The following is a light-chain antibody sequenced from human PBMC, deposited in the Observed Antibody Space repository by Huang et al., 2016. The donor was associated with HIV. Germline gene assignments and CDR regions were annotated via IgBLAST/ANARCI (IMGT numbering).Light chain of an antibody. CDR1: QSISDY. CDR3: QQYNNYPWT. Sequence: DIQMTQSPSTLSASVGDRVTITCRASQSISDYLALYQQKPGEAPNLLIYKASSLEGGVPPRFSGSGSGTEFTLTISSLQADDVATYYCQQYNNYPWTFGQGTLVEIK. CDR2: KAS. J-gene: IGKJ1*01. V-gene: IGKV1-5*03.